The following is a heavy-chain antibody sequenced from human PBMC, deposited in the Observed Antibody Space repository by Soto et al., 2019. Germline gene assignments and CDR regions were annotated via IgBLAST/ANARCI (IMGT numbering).Heavy chain of an antibody. V-gene: IGHV5-51*01. CDR2: IYPGDSDT. CDR1: GYSFTSYW. CDR3: ATTIAAAGQYNWFDP. J-gene: IGHJ5*02. Sequence: GESLKISCKGSGYSFTSYWIGWVRQMPGKGLEWMGIIYPGDSDTRYSPSFQGQVTISADKSISTAYLQWSSLKASDTAMYYCATTIAAAGQYNWFDPWGQGTLVTVSS. D-gene: IGHD6-13*01.